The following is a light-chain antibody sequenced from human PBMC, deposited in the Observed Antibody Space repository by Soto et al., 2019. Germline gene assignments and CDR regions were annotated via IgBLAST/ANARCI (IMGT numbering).Light chain of an antibody. Sequence: QSVLTQPASVSGSPGQSITISCTGTSSDVGAYNFVSWYQQHPGKAPKLIIYDVTSRPSGVSDRFSGSTSGNTASLTISGLQAEDEADYYCVSYASSSTLYVFGPGTKLTVL. CDR3: VSYASSSTLYV. CDR1: SSDVGAYNF. J-gene: IGLJ1*01. CDR2: DVT. V-gene: IGLV2-14*03.